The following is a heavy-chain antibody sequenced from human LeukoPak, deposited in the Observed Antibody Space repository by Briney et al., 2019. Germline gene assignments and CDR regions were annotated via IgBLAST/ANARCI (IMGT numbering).Heavy chain of an antibody. CDR3: ASRKLGNDY. J-gene: IGHJ4*02. CDR2: ICHTGST. D-gene: IGHD7-27*01. Sequence: PSETLSLTCAVYGGSFSGYYWSWIRQPPGKGLEWIGYICHTGSTSYSPSLKSRVTISADTSQNQFSLKLSSVTAADTAVYYCASRKLGNDYWGQGTLVTVSS. V-gene: IGHV4-59*01. CDR1: GGSFSGYY.